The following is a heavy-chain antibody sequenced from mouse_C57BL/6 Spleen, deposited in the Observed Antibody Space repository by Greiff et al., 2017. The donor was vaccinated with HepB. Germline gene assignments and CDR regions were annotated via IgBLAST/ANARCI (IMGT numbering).Heavy chain of an antibody. CDR1: GYTFTSYW. V-gene: IGHV1-69*01. J-gene: IGHJ3*01. CDR2: IDPSDSYT. D-gene: IGHD6-1*01. CDR3: ASASLAY. Sequence: VQLQQSGAELVMPGASVKLSCKASGYTFTSYWMHWVKQRPGQGLEWIGEIDPSDSYTNYNQKFKGKSTLTVDKSSSTAYMKLRSLTSADSAVDNCASASLAYWGQGTLVTVSA.